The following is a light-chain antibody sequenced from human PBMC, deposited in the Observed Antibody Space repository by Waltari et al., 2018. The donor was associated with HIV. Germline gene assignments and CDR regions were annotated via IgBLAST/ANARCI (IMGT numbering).Light chain of an antibody. Sequence: DIQMTQSPSSLSAFVGDRVTITCQASQDITNFLNWYQQKPGEAPKLLVCDASNLKTGAPSRCSGSGFGTHFTFTVTSLQPEDIGTYYCQQYDDVPVTFGQGTKLEI. J-gene: IGKJ2*01. V-gene: IGKV1-33*01. CDR3: QQYDDVPVT. CDR1: QDITNF. CDR2: DAS.